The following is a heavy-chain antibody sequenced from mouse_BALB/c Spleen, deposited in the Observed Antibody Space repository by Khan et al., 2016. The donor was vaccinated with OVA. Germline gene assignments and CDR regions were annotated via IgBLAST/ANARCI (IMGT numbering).Heavy chain of an antibody. D-gene: IGHD2-14*01. J-gene: IGHJ2*01. CDR2: ISYSGST. CDR1: GYSITSGYG. Sequence: EVQLVESGPGLVKPSQSLSLTCTVTGYSITSGYGWNWIRQFPGNKLEWMGYISYSGSTNYNPSLKSRISITRDTSKNQFFLQLNSVTTEDTATXYCARRDRIKYWGQGTTLTVSA. V-gene: IGHV3-2*02. CDR3: ARRDRIKY.